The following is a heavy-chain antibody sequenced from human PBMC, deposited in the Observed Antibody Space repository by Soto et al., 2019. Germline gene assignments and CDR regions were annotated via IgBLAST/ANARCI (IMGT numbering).Heavy chain of an antibody. CDR3: AKDRLAGNFDY. J-gene: IGHJ4*02. CDR2: ISDSGGST. V-gene: IGHV3-23*01. CDR1: GFTPTSHV. Sequence: GGSLRLSCAASGFTPTSHVMSWVRQAPGKGLEWVSSISDSGGSTYYADSVKGRFTISRDNSKNTLYLQMSSLRVEDTAVYYCAKDRLAGNFDYWGQGTPVTVSS.